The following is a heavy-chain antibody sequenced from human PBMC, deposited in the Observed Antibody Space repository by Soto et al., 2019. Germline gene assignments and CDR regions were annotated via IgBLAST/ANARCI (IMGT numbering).Heavy chain of an antibody. V-gene: IGHV4-59*08. CDR1: GDCSSSYY. J-gene: IGHJ4*02. D-gene: IGHD3-22*01. Sequence: PSETLSLTCAVSGDCSSSYYWSWIRQPPGKGLEWIGYIYYSGSTNYNPSLKSRVTISVDTSKNQFSLKLSSVTAADTAVYYCSRLGYYDSSGYFDCYWGQGTLVTVSS. CDR3: SRLGYYDSSGYFDCY. CDR2: IYYSGST.